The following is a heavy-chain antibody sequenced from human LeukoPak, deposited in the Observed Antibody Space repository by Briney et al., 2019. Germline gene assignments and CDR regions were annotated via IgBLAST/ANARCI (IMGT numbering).Heavy chain of an antibody. J-gene: IGHJ4*02. CDR2: IYPGDSDT. D-gene: IGHD6-19*01. CDR1: GYSFTSYW. Sequence: GESLKISCKGSGYSFTSYWIGWVRQMPGKGLEWMGTIYPGDSDTRYSPSFQGQVTISADKSISTAYLQWSSLKASDTAMYHCARLGSSDWQRFDYWGQGTLVTVSS. CDR3: ARLGSSDWQRFDY. V-gene: IGHV5-51*01.